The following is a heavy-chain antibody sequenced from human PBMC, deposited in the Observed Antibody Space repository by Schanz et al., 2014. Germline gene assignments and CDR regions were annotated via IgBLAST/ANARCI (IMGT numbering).Heavy chain of an antibody. CDR1: GVSIGGYY. D-gene: IGHD1-26*01. CDR3: ARLGVGDKAYYYYGTDV. CDR2: IFFSGST. V-gene: IGHV4-59*08. Sequence: QVQLQESGPGLVKPSETLSLTCTVSGVSIGGYYWSWIRQPPGKGLEWIGYIFFSGSTTYNPSFNSRVTIEEDMSKTQFALTRSSVTAADTAVYYCARLGVGDKAYYYYGTDVWGQGTTVLVSS. J-gene: IGHJ6*02.